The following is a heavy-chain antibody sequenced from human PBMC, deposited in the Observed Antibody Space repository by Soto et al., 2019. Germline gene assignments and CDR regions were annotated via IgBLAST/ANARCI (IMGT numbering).Heavy chain of an antibody. CDR1: GGSIINHY. J-gene: IGHJ4*02. V-gene: IGHV4-59*11. CDR3: ARANWYSEY. D-gene: IGHD7-27*01. Sequence: QVQLQESGPGLVKPSETLSLTCTVSGGSIINHYWSWIRQPPGKGLEWIGYIYYSGSTNYNPSLKSRVTISEDTSKNQFSLNLTSLTAADTAIYYCARANWYSEYWGQGTLVTVSS. CDR2: IYYSGST.